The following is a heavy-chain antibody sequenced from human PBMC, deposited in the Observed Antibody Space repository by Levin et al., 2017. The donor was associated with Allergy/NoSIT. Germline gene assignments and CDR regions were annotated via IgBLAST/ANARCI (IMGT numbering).Heavy chain of an antibody. CDR3: TTRGTMIVVVTAGDDAFDI. V-gene: IGHV3-15*01. D-gene: IGHD3-22*01. Sequence: SCAASGFTFSNAWMSWVRQAPGKGLEWVGRIKSKTDGGTTDYAAPVKGRFTISRDDSKNTLYLQMNSLKTEDTAVYYCTTRGTMIVVVTAGDDAFDIWGQGTMVTVSS. CDR1: GFTFSNAW. J-gene: IGHJ3*02. CDR2: IKSKTDGGTT.